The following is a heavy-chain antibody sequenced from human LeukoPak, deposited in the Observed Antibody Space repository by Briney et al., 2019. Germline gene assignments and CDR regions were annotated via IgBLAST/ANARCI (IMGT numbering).Heavy chain of an antibody. CDR2: IYYSGST. CDR3: ARVSRSGSYFGAFEI. CDR1: GGSISSNNYY. V-gene: IGHV4-39*07. Sequence: SETLSLTCTVSGGSISSNNYYWGWIRQPPGKGLEWIGSIYYSGSTYYNPSLKSRVTISVDTSKNQFSLKLSSVTAADTAVYYCARVSRSGSYFGAFEIWGQGTMVTVSS. J-gene: IGHJ3*02. D-gene: IGHD1-26*01.